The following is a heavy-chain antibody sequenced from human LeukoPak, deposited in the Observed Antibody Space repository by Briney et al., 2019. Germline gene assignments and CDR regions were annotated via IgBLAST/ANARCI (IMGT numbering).Heavy chain of an antibody. J-gene: IGHJ4*02. V-gene: IGHV1-18*01. D-gene: IGHD3-22*01. CDR1: GYTFTSDG. CDR3: ARDYYYDSSGYCPFDY. Sequence: ASVKVSCKXSGYTFTSDGISWVRQAPRQGLEWMGRISAYNGNTNYAQKLQGRVTMTTDTSTSTAYMELRSLRSDDTAVYYCARDYYYDSSGYCPFDYWGQGTLVTVSS. CDR2: ISAYNGNT.